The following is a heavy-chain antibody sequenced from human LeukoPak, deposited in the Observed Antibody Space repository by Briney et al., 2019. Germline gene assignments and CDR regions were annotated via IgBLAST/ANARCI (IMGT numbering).Heavy chain of an antibody. CDR2: ISGSGGST. CDR3: AKGKGTYGGYGNLYDY. CDR1: GFTFSSYG. D-gene: IGHD5-12*01. V-gene: IGHV3-23*01. J-gene: IGHJ4*02. Sequence: GGTLRLSCAASGFTFSSYGMSWVRQAPGKGLEWVSDISGSGGSTYYADSVKGRFTISRDNSKNTLYLQMNSLRAEDTAVYYCAKGKGTYGGYGNLYDYWGQGTLVTVSS.